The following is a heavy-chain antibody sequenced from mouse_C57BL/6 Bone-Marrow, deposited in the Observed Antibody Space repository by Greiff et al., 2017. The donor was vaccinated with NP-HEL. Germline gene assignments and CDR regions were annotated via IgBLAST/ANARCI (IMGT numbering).Heavy chain of an antibody. CDR1: GYTFTSYW. J-gene: IGHJ1*03. CDR2: IYPGSGST. CDR3: ARYGYYYGSSYVWYFDV. V-gene: IGHV1-55*01. D-gene: IGHD1-1*01. Sequence: QVQLQQPGAELVKPGASVEMSCKASGYTFTSYWITWVKQRPGQGLEWIGDIYPGSGSTNYNEKFKSKATLTVDTSSSTAYMQLSSLTSEDSAVYYCARYGYYYGSSYVWYFDVWGTGTTVTVSS.